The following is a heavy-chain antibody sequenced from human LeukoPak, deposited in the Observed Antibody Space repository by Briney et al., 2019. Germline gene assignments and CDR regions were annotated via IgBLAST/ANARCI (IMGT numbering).Heavy chain of an antibody. Sequence: GGPLRLSCAASGFTFSSYWMHWVRQAPGKGLVWVSRINSDGSSTSYADSVKGRFTISRDNAKNTLYLQMNSLRAEDTAVYYCARDGEAYGMDAWGQGTTVTVSS. V-gene: IGHV3-74*01. J-gene: IGHJ6*02. CDR2: INSDGSST. CDR1: GFTFSSYW. CDR3: ARDGEAYGMDA.